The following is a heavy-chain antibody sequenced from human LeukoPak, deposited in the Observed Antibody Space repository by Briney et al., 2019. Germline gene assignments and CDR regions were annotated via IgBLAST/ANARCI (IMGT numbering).Heavy chain of an antibody. V-gene: IGHV4-39*02. J-gene: IGHJ4*02. CDR1: GGSISSSSYY. CDR3: AREKRSHYDY. CDR2: IYYSGST. Sequence: SETLSLTFTVSGGSISSSSYYWGWIRQPPGKGLEWIGSIYYSGSTYYNPSLKSRVTISVDTSKNQFSLKLSSVTAADTAVYYCAREKRSHYDYWGQGTLVTVSS.